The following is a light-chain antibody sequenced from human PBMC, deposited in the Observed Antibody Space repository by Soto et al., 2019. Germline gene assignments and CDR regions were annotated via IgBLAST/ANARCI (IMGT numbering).Light chain of an antibody. CDR3: ATWDVSLSGWV. V-gene: IGLV1-44*01. CDR2: SND. CDR1: SSNMGSIT. Sequence: QSVLTQAPSASGTPGQRVTICCYRGSSNMGSITVNWYQVLPGTAPKLHIYSNDQRPSGVPDRFSGSKSGTSASLAISGLQSEDEADYFCATWDVSLSGWVFGGGTKLTVL. J-gene: IGLJ3*02.